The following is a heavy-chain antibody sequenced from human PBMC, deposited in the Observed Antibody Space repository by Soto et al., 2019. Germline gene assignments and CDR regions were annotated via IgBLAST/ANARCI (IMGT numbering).Heavy chain of an antibody. J-gene: IGHJ6*02. CDR1: GGSISSGGYY. Sequence: TLSLTCTVSGGSISSGGYYWSLIRQHPGKGLEWIGYIYYSGSTYYNPSLKSRVTISVDTSKNQFSLKLSSVTAADTAVYYCARVSTMVRGVTSYYYGMDVWGQGTTVTVSS. CDR2: IYYSGST. V-gene: IGHV4-31*03. D-gene: IGHD3-10*01. CDR3: ARVSTMVRGVTSYYYGMDV.